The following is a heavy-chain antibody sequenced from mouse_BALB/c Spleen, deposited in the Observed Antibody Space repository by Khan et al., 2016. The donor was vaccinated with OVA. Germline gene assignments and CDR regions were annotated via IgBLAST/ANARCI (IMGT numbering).Heavy chain of an antibody. CDR3: ARRGLRWDFDY. V-gene: IGHV1-7*01. CDR1: GYTFINYW. Sequence: VQLKESGAELAKPGASVKMSCKASGYTFINYWILWVKQRPGQGLEWIGYINPSTGYTEYNQNFKDKATLTAYKSSSTAYMQLSSLTSEDSAVYYCARRGLRWDFDYWGQGTTLTVSS. J-gene: IGHJ2*01. D-gene: IGHD1-1*01. CDR2: INPSTGYT.